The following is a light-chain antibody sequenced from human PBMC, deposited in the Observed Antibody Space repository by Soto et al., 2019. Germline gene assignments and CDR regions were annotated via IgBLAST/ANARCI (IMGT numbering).Light chain of an antibody. CDR2: DAS. J-gene: IGKJ1*01. CDR3: QQCYMGWT. Sequence: DIEMTQSPSTLSASVGDRVTISCRASGGISRSLAWYQHQPGKAPKLLIYDASTLESGVPSRFSGIGSGTEFTLSISSLQPEDFGTYYCQQCYMGWTFGQGTKVDIK. V-gene: IGKV1-5*01. CDR1: GGISRS.